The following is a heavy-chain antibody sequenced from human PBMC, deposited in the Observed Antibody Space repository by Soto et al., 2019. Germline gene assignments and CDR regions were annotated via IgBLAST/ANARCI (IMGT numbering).Heavy chain of an antibody. CDR2: IYPGDSDT. CDR3: ARQAYYDSSGYYSGDY. Sequence: PGESLKISCKGSGYSFTIYWIGWVRQRPGKGLEWMGIIYPGDSDTRYSPSFQGQVTISADKSISTAYLQWSSLKASDTAMYYCARQAYYDSSGYYSGDYWGQGTLVTVSS. D-gene: IGHD3-22*01. V-gene: IGHV5-51*01. CDR1: GYSFTIYW. J-gene: IGHJ4*02.